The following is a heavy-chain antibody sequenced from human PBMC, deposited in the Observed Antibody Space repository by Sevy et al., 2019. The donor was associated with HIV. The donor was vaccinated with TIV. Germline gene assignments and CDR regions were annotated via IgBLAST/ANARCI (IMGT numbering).Heavy chain of an antibody. CDR1: GFTFSTYT. J-gene: IGHJ4*02. Sequence: GESLKISCAASGFTFSTYTMNWVRRAPGKGLEWVSSISSSSSYIYYADSVKGRFTISRDNAKNSLYLQMNSLRVEDTAVYYCARAAYYCSTTSCYIDYWGQGTLVTVSS. CDR3: ARAAYYCSTTSCYIDY. D-gene: IGHD2-2*02. CDR2: ISSSSSYI. V-gene: IGHV3-21*01.